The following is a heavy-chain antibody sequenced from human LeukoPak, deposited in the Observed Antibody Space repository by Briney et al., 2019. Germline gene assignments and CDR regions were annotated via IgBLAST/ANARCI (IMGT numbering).Heavy chain of an antibody. V-gene: IGHV3-21*01. D-gene: IGHD1-26*01. J-gene: IGHJ4*02. Sequence: GGSLPHTRAGTGFTFSSYSMNSLRQAAGKGLEGISSISSSSSYIYYADSVKGRFTISRDNAKNSLYLQMNSLRAEDTAVYYCAITGSYYCWGQGTLVTVSS. CDR3: AITGSYYC. CDR1: GFTFSSYS. CDR2: ISSSSSYI.